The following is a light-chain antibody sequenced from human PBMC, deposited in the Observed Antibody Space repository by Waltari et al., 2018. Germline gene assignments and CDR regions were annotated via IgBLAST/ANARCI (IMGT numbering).Light chain of an antibody. CDR2: WAS. V-gene: IGKV4-1*01. J-gene: IGKJ1*01. Sequence: DIVMTQSPDSLAVSLGERATINCKSSQSGLYSSNNKNYLAWYQQKPGQPPKLLIYWASTRESGVPDRFSGSGSGKDFTLTISSLQAEDVAVYYCQQYYSTPPWTFGQGTKVEIK. CDR1: QSGLYSSNNKNY. CDR3: QQYYSTPPWT.